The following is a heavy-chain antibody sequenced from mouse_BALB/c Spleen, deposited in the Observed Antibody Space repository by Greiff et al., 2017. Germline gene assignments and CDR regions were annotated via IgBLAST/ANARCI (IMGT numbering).Heavy chain of an antibody. CDR3: ARNGDGNYVYAMDY. J-gene: IGHJ4*01. V-gene: IGHV2-4-1*01. Sequence: QVHVKQSGPGLVQPSQSLSITCTVSGFSLTSYGVHWVRQSPGKGLEWLGVIWSGGSTDYNAAFISRLSISKDNSKSQVFFKMNSLQADDTAIYYCARNGDGNYVYAMDYWGQGTSVTVSS. D-gene: IGHD2-1*01. CDR1: GFSLTSYG. CDR2: IWSGGST.